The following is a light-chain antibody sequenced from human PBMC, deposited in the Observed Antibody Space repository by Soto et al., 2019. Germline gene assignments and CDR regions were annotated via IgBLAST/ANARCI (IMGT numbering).Light chain of an antibody. Sequence: VLTQSPATLSLSPGERATPSCRASQTFNNYLAWYQQKPGQAPRLIIYHTSNRATGIPARFSGSGSGTDFTLTISSLEPEDFAVYYCQQHTTWPPITFGQGTRLEIK. CDR2: HTS. V-gene: IGKV3-11*01. CDR3: QQHTTWPPIT. CDR1: QTFNNY. J-gene: IGKJ5*01.